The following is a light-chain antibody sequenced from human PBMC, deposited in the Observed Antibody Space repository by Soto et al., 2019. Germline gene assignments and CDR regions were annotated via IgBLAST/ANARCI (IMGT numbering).Light chain of an antibody. CDR2: KAS. CDR3: QQYNSYPLT. J-gene: IGKJ1*01. Sequence: DIQMTQSPSTLSASVGDRVTITCRASQSISTWLAWYQQKPGKAPKLLIYKASSLETGVPSRFSGSGFGTEFTLTISSLQPDDSASYYCQQYNSYPLTFGQGTKLEIK. CDR1: QSISTW. V-gene: IGKV1-5*03.